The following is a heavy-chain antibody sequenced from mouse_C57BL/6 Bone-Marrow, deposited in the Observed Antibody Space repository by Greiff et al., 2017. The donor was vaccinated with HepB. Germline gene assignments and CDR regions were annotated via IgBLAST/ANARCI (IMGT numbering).Heavy chain of an antibody. J-gene: IGHJ3*01. D-gene: IGHD2-3*01. CDR1: GYSFTGYF. Sequence: EVKLLESGPELVKPGDSVKISCKASGYSFTGYFMNWVMQSHGKSLEWIGRINPYNGDTFYNQKFKGKATLTVDKSSSTAHMELRSLTSEDSAVYYCARAGYYVLFAYWGQGTLVTVSA. V-gene: IGHV1-20*01. CDR3: ARAGYYVLFAY. CDR2: INPYNGDT.